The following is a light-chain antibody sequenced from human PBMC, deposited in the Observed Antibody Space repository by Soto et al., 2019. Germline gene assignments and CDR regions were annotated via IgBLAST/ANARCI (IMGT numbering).Light chain of an antibody. J-gene: IGKJ5*01. CDR1: ESISRW. V-gene: IGKV1-5*03. Sequence: IPITQSPATLSASVGDIVTITCRASESISRWLAWYQQKPGKAPKLLIYKASSLESGVPSRFRGSGSGTELTLTINSLQADHFETYYCQQHNSFSITFGQGTRLEIK. CDR3: QQHNSFSIT. CDR2: KAS.